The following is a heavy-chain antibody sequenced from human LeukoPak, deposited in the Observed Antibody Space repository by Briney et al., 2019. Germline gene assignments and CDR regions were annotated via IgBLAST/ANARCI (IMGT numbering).Heavy chain of an antibody. Sequence: SETLSLTCTVSGGSISSSSYYWGWIRQPPGKGLEWIGSIYYSGSTNYNPSLKSRLTISLDTSKNQFSLKLTSVTAADTAVYYCARTVKTRGDAFDIWGQGTMVTVSS. D-gene: IGHD4-23*01. V-gene: IGHV4-39*07. CDR2: IYYSGST. CDR1: GGSISSSSYY. CDR3: ARTVKTRGDAFDI. J-gene: IGHJ3*02.